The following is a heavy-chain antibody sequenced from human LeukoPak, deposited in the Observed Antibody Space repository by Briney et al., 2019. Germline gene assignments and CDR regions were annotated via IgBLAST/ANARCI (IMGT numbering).Heavy chain of an antibody. J-gene: IGHJ4*02. CDR3: AIDHPVRGVVWDY. CDR1: GFSFKSHW. CDR2: INQVGSEK. V-gene: IGHV3-7*05. D-gene: IGHD3-10*01. Sequence: GGSLRLSCAASGFSFKSHWMSWVRQAPGKGLEWVANINQVGSEKYYVDSVKGRFTISRDNAKNSLYLQMNSLRAEDTAVYYCAIDHPVRGVVWDYWGQGTLVTVSS.